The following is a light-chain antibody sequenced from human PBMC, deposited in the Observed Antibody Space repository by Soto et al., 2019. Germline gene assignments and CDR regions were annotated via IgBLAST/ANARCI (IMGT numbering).Light chain of an antibody. V-gene: IGLV2-8*01. Sequence: QSVLTQPPSASGFPGQSVTISCTGTSSDVGYYDYVSWYQQHPGKAPKLVIYEVTKRPSGVPDRVSASKSGNTASLTISGLQAEDEADYYCCSYAGTSSWVFGGGTKVTVL. CDR2: EVT. CDR1: SSDVGYYDY. J-gene: IGLJ3*02. CDR3: CSYAGTSSWV.